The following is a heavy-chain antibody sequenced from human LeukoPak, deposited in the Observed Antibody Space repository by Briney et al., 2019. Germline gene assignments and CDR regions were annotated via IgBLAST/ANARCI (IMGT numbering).Heavy chain of an antibody. J-gene: IGHJ4*02. CDR2: IRYDGSNK. V-gene: IGHV3-30*02. Sequence: GGSLRLSCAASGFTFSSYGMHWVRQAPGKGLEWVAFIRYDGSNKYYADSVKGRFTISRDNSKNTLYLQMNSLRADDTAVYYCAKGPQYSSDWRFDYWGQGTLVTVSS. CDR1: GFTFSSYG. D-gene: IGHD6-19*01. CDR3: AKGPQYSSDWRFDY.